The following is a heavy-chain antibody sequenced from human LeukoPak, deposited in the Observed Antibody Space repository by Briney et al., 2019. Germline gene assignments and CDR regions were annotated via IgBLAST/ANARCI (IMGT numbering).Heavy chain of an antibody. CDR2: INTNTGNP. V-gene: IGHV7-4-1*02. J-gene: IGHJ4*02. CDR3: VLDLYCSGGSCPYYFDY. Sequence: ASVKVSCKASGYTFTSYAMNWVRQAPGQGLEWMGWINTNTGNPTYAQGFTGRFVFSLDTSVSTAYLQISSLKAEDTAVYYCVLDLYCSGGSCPYYFDYWGQGTLVTVSS. CDR1: GYTFTSYA. D-gene: IGHD2-15*01.